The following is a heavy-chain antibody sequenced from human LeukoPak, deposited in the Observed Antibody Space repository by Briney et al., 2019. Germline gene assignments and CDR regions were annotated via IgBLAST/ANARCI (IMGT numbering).Heavy chain of an antibody. Sequence: GGSLRLSCAASGFTFSTYGMAWVRQVPRNRLEWVSSIGATGGPIGYAHSVKGRFTVSSSEKTFYLQMNSLRAEDTAVYFWAAKILGSAPFDFWGQGTLVTVSA. CDR1: GFTFSTYG. J-gene: IGHJ4*02. CDR3: AAKILGSAPFDF. CDR2: IGATGGPI. V-gene: IGHV3-23*01. D-gene: IGHD3-10*01.